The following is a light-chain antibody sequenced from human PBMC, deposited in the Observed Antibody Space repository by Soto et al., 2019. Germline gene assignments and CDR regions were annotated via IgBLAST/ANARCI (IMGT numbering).Light chain of an antibody. V-gene: IGLV2-23*02. CDR1: SSDVGSYNL. Sequence: QSVLTQPASVSGSPGQSITISCTGTSSDVGSYNLVSWYQHHPGKAPKLMIYEVNKRPSGVSNRFSGSKSGNTASLTISGLQAEDEADYFCCSYAGSNSLGVCGGGTKVTVL. CDR2: EVN. CDR3: CSYAGSNSLGV. J-gene: IGLJ3*02.